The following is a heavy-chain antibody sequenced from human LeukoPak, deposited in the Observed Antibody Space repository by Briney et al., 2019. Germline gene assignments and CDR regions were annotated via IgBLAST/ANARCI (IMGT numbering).Heavy chain of an antibody. D-gene: IGHD3-3*01. CDR2: IYYSGST. Sequence: SETLSLTCTVSGGAISSGGYYWSWIRQHPGKGLEWIGYIYYSGSTYYNPSLKSRVTIPVDTSKNQFSLKLSSVTAADTAVYYCARVMSYDFWSGYFNWFDPWGQGTLVTVSS. J-gene: IGHJ5*02. CDR3: ARVMSYDFWSGYFNWFDP. V-gene: IGHV4-31*03. CDR1: GGAISSGGYY.